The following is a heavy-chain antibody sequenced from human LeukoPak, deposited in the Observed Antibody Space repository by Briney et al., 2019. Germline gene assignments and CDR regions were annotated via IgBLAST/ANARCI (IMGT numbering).Heavy chain of an antibody. V-gene: IGHV3-43*02. CDR1: GFTFDDYA. J-gene: IGHJ4*02. D-gene: IGHD1-26*01. CDR2: ISGDGDTT. Sequence: GGSLRLSCAASGFTFDDYAMHWVRQAPGKGLEWVSLISGDGDTTYYAVSVKGRFTISRDNRKKSLFLEMNSLRTEDTGFYYCTKDISASIVGASGDYWGQGALVTVSS. CDR3: TKDISASIVGASGDY.